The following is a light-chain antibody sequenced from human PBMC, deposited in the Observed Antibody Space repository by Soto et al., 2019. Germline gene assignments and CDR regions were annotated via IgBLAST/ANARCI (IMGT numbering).Light chain of an antibody. Sequence: EIVLTQSPGTLCLSPGERATLTCRASQSVSSSYLAWYQQKPGQAPRLLIYGASTRATGVTARFRGGGSGTEFTLTISSLQSEDFAVYYCQQYNNWPPITFGQGTRLEIK. CDR3: QQYNNWPPIT. J-gene: IGKJ5*01. V-gene: IGKV3-15*01. CDR2: GAS. CDR1: QSVSSSY.